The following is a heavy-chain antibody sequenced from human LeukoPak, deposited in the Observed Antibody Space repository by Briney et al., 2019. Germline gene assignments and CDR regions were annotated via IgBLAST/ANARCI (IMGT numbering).Heavy chain of an antibody. CDR2: MNPNSGNT. D-gene: IGHD3-22*01. Sequence: GASVKVSCKASGYTFTSYDINWVRQATGQGLEWMGWMNPNSGNTGYAQKFQGRVIMTRNTSISTAYMELSSLRSEDTAVYYCVFGTYYYDSSDYWGQGTLVTVSS. CDR1: GYTFTSYD. V-gene: IGHV1-8*01. CDR3: VFGTYYYDSSDY. J-gene: IGHJ4*02.